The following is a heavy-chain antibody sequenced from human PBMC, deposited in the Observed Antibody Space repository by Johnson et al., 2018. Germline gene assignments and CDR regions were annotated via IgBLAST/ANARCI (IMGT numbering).Heavy chain of an antibody. CDR1: GYIFSSYA. J-gene: IGHJ6*04. CDR2: INAGNGNT. CDR3: ARDSGLLRGADLDV. D-gene: IGHD3-10*01. V-gene: IGHV1-3*01. Sequence: QLVQSGAEVKKPGASVKVSCKASGYIFSSYAMHWVRQAPGQRLEWMGWINAGNGNTKYSQKFQGRVTITRDTSASTVYIDLSSLRSEDTAVYYCARDSGLLRGADLDVGGKGTTVTVSS.